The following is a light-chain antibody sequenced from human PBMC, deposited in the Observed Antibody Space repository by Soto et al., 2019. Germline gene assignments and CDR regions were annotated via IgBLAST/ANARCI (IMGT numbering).Light chain of an antibody. CDR1: SSNIGAGYD. CDR2: RNN. V-gene: IGLV1-40*01. Sequence: QPVLTQPPSVSGAPGQRVTISCTGSSSNIGAGYDVHWYQQLPGTAPKLLIYRNNNRPSGVPDRFSGSKSGTSASLAITGLQAEDEADYYCHSYDSSLSGSVFGGGTQLTVL. J-gene: IGLJ3*02. CDR3: HSYDSSLSGSV.